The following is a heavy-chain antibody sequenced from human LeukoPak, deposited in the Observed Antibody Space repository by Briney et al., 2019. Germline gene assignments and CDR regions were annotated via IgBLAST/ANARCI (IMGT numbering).Heavy chain of an antibody. CDR2: TYYRSKWYN. CDR3: ARERGSYWSHYYYYGMDV. V-gene: IGHV6-1*01. CDR1: GDSVSINSAA. Sequence: SQTLSLTCAISGDSVSINSAAWNWIRQSPSRGLEWLGRTYYRSKWYNDYAVSVKSRITINPDTSKNQFSLQLNSVTPEDAAVYYCARERGSYWSHYYYYGMDVWGQGTTVTVSS. D-gene: IGHD3-10*01. J-gene: IGHJ6*02.